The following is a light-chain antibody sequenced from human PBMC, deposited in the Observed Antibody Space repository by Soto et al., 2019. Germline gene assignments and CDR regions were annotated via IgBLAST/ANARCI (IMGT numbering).Light chain of an antibody. CDR2: DAS. V-gene: IGKV1-5*01. J-gene: IGKJ1*01. CDR1: QSISRW. Sequence: NQMTQSPSTLSASVGDRCTLTCRASQSISRWLAWYQQKPGKAPKVLIYDASTLESGVPSRFSGSGSGTEFSLTISSLQPDDFANYHCEHYNSYGTFGHGTKVDIK. CDR3: EHYNSYGT.